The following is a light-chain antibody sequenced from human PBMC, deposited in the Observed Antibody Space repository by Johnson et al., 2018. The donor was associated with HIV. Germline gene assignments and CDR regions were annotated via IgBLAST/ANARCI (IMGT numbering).Light chain of an antibody. CDR3: GTWDSTLSAPHYV. CDR2: ENN. Sequence: QSVLTQPPSVSAAPGQKVTISCSGSSSNIGNNYVSWYQQLPGTAPKLLIYENNKRPSGIPDRFSGSSSVTSATLGITGLQTGDEADYYCGTWDSTLSAPHYVFGTGTNVTVL. V-gene: IGLV1-51*02. J-gene: IGLJ1*01. CDR1: SSNIGNNY.